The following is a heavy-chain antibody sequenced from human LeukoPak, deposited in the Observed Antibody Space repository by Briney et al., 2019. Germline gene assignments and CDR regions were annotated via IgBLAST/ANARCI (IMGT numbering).Heavy chain of an antibody. J-gene: IGHJ4*02. CDR3: ASHRRYSTGSEEFDY. Sequence: SETLSLTCSVSGGPISSSDYYGAWIRQPPGKGLEWIGSIYYSGNTYYNPSLKSRVTISVDTSKNQFSLKLSSVTAADTAAYYCASHRRYSTGSEEFDYWGQGTLVTVSS. CDR2: IYYSGNT. D-gene: IGHD6-19*01. CDR1: GGPISSSDYY. V-gene: IGHV4-39*01.